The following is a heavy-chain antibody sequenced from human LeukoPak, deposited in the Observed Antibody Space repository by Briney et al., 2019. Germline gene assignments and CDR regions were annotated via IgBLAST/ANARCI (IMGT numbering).Heavy chain of an antibody. V-gene: IGHV1-2*02. CDR2: INPNSGGT. CDR3: ARGTRWLQPYYFDY. J-gene: IGHJ4*02. Sequence: ASVKVSCKASGYTFTGYYMHWVRQAPGQGLAWMGRINPNSGGTNYAQKFQGRVTMTRDTSISTAYMELSRLRSDDTAVYYCARGTRWLQPYYFDYWGQGTLVTVSS. CDR1: GYTFTGYY. D-gene: IGHD5-24*01.